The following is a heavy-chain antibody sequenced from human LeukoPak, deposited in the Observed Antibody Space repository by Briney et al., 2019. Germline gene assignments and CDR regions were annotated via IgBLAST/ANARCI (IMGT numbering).Heavy chain of an antibody. V-gene: IGHV1-2*02. J-gene: IGHJ6*03. CDR1: GYTFTDYL. CDR3: ARGDYYYYLDF. Sequence: ASVKVSCKTSGYTFTDYLVQWVRQAPGQGLEWMGWIVPNRGVTKYAQKFEGRVTMTRDTSISTAYMELTGLRSDDTAVYYCARGDYYYYLDFWGKGTTVTVSS. CDR2: IVPNRGVT.